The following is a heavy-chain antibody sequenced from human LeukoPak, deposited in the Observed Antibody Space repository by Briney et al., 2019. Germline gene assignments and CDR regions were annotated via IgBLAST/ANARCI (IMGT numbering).Heavy chain of an antibody. D-gene: IGHD1-1*01. V-gene: IGHV1-46*01. CDR1: GYTFTSYY. J-gene: IGHJ4*02. Sequence: GASLKLSCKSSGYTFTSYYMHWVRQAPGHGLEWMGIINPSVGSATDAQKCQGRVTMTRDTSTTTVYMELSSLGSEDTAVSYCASAARTGRTLDYWGQGTLVTVSS. CDR3: ASAARTGRTLDY. CDR2: INPSVGSA.